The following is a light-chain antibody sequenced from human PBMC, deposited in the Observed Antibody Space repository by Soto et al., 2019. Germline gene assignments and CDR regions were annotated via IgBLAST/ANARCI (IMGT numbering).Light chain of an antibody. CDR1: QSISSW. CDR3: QQYNNSPWE. CDR2: DAS. J-gene: IGKJ1*01. Sequence: DIQMTQSPSTLSASVGDRVTITCRASQSISSWLAWYQQKPGKAPKLLIYDASSLESGVPSRFSGSGSGTEFTLTISSLQPDDFATYYCQQYNNSPWEFGQGTKVEIK. V-gene: IGKV1-5*01.